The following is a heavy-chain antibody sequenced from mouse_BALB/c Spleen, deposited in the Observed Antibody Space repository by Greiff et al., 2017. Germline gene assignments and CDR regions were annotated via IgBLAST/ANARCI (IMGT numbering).Heavy chain of an antibody. Sequence: VQLKESGAELVKPGASVKLSCTASGFNIKDTYMHWVKQRPEQGLEWIGRIDPANGNTKYDPKFQGKATITADTSSNTAYLQLSSLTSEDTAVYYCAFYGYDVGSYAMDYWGQGTSVTVSS. J-gene: IGHJ4*01. CDR1: GFNIKDTY. CDR3: AFYGYDVGSYAMDY. CDR2: IDPANGNT. V-gene: IGHV14-3*02. D-gene: IGHD2-2*01.